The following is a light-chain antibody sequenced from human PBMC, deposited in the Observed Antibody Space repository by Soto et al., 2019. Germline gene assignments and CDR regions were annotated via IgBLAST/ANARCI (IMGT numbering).Light chain of an antibody. CDR3: QQYGGSPGT. Sequence: EIVMTQSPATLSVSPGERATLSCRASQSVSSSYLAWYQQKPGQAPRLLIFGASSRATGIPDRFGGSGSGTDFILTISRLEPEDFAVYYCQQYGGSPGTCGQGTRVEI. J-gene: IGKJ1*01. V-gene: IGKV3-20*01. CDR1: QSVSSSY. CDR2: GAS.